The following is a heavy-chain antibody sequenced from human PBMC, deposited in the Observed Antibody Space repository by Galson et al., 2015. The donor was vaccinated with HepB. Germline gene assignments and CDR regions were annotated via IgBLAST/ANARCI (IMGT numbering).Heavy chain of an antibody. J-gene: IGHJ6*02. V-gene: IGHV3-48*03. CDR1: GFTFSSYN. CDR3: TRDRGGSGSYLSKFYDMDV. Sequence: SLRLSCAASGFTFSSYNMNWVRQAPGKGLEWVSYISSDYISIYYADSVKGRFTISRDNAKNSLWLQMNSLRADDTAIYYCTRDRGGSGSYLSKFYDMDVWGQGTTVTVSS. D-gene: IGHD3-10*01. CDR2: ISSDYISI.